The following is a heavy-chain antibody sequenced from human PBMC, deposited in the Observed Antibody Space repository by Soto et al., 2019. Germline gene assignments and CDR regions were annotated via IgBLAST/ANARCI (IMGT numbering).Heavy chain of an antibody. D-gene: IGHD6-6*01. CDR3: ARGVLAAPTGYYYYGMDV. V-gene: IGHV4-34*01. CDR1: GLSFSGYY. Sequence: XETLSLTCSVYGLSFSGYYWSWIRQPPGKGLEWIGEINHSGSTNYNPSLKSRVTISVDTSKNQFSLKLSSVTAADTAVYYCARGVLAAPTGYYYYGMDVWGQGTTVTVSS. J-gene: IGHJ6*02. CDR2: INHSGST.